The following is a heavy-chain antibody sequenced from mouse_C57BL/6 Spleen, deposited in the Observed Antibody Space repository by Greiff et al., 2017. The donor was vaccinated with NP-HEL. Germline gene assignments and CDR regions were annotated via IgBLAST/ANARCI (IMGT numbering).Heavy chain of an antibody. CDR2: ISYDGSN. CDR3: AGIYYDYEEFAY. D-gene: IGHD2-4*01. V-gene: IGHV3-6*01. CDR1: GYSITSGYY. Sequence: DVKLQESGPGLVKPSQSLSLTCSVTGYSITSGYYWNWIRQFPGNKLEWMGYISYDGSNNYNPSLKNRISITRDTSKNQFFLKLNSVTTEDTATYYWAGIYYDYEEFAYWGQGTLVTVSA. J-gene: IGHJ3*01.